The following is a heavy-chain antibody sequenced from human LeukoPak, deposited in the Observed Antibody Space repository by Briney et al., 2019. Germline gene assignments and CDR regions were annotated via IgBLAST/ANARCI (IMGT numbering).Heavy chain of an antibody. Sequence: SETLSLTCTVSGGPIRSSSYYWGWIRQTPGKGLEWIGSIYYTGSPYYNPSLKSRVTISVDTSKNQFSLSLSSATVADTAVYYCATHHITYGMDVWGQGTSVTVSS. V-gene: IGHV4-39*01. CDR1: GGPIRSSSYY. CDR3: ATHHITYGMDV. CDR2: IYYTGSP. J-gene: IGHJ6*01.